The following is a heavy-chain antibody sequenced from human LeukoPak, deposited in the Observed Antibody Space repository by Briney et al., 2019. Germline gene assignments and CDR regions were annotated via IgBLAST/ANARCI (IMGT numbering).Heavy chain of an antibody. CDR1: GGSISSSSYY. Sequence: SETLSLTCTVSGGSISSSSYYWGWIRQPPGKGLEWIGSIYYSGSTYYNPSLKSRVTISVDTSKNQFSLKLSSVTAADTAVYYCARAYDYVWGSYQTAFDYWGQGTLVTVSS. CDR2: IYYSGST. CDR3: ARAYDYVWGSYQTAFDY. V-gene: IGHV4-39*01. D-gene: IGHD3-16*02. J-gene: IGHJ4*02.